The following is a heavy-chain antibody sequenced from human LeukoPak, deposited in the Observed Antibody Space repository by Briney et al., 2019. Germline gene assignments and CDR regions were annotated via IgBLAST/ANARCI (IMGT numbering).Heavy chain of an antibody. CDR2: ISNSGDRT. D-gene: IGHD3-3*01. Sequence: GGSLRLSCAASGIAFSSYHMTWVRLSPGKEVECICSISNSGDRTYYTDSVKGRFTVSRDNAMNSLFLQMNSLIAEDTAVYYCARVGIRFLEQYYFDYWGQGTLVTVSS. CDR1: GIAFSSYH. J-gene: IGHJ4*02. V-gene: IGHV3-23*01. CDR3: ARVGIRFLEQYYFDY.